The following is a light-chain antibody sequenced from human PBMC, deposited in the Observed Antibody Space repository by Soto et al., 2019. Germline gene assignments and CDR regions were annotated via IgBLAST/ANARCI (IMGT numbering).Light chain of an antibody. CDR2: EVS. CDR3: SSHTSNSTVV. CDR1: SSDVGSYNR. J-gene: IGLJ2*01. V-gene: IGLV2-18*02. Sequence: QSVLTQPPSVSGSPGQSVTISCTGTSSDVGSYNRVSWYQQPPGTAPKLIIYEVSNRPSGVPDRFSGSKSGNTASLTISGLQADDEADYYCSSHTSNSTVVFGGGTKLTVL.